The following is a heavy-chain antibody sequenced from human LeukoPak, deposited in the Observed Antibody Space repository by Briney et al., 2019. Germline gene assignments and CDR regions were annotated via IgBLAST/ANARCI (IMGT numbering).Heavy chain of an antibody. CDR2: IIPIFGTA. CDR1: GGTFSSYA. V-gene: IGHV1-69*13. J-gene: IGHJ3*02. Sequence: ASVNVSCKASGGTFSSYAISGVRQAPGQGLEWMGGIIPIFGTANYAQKFQGRVTITADESTSTSYMELSSLRSEDTAVYYCARVIGAAFDIWGQGTMVTVSS. CDR3: ARVIGAAFDI. D-gene: IGHD3-22*01.